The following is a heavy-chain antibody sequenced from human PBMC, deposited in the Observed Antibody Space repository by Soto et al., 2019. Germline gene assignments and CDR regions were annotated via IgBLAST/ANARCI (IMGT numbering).Heavy chain of an antibody. CDR2: LSGTGDSA. CDR1: GFTFSSYA. J-gene: IGHJ4*02. Sequence: EVQLLESGGGLVQPGGSLRLSCAASGFTFSSYALSWVRQAPGKGLEWVSALSGTGDSADYANSVKGRFTISRDDSKTTLSLVMSILRGEDTATYYCARDNGNYGSGSFAHWGQGTLGAVSA. V-gene: IGHV3-23*01. CDR3: ARDNGNYGSGSFAH. D-gene: IGHD3-10*01.